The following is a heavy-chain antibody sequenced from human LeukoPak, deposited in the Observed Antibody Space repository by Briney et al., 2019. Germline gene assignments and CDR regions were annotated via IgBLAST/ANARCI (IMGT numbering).Heavy chain of an antibody. D-gene: IGHD3-3*01. CDR2: ISAYNGNT. CDR3: ARCPWSGYYGGFFNGMDV. Sequence: ASVKVSCKASGYTFTSYGISWVRQAPGQGLEWMGWISAYNGNTNYAQELQGRVTMTTDTSTSTAYMELRSLRSDDTAVYYCARCPWSGYYGGFFNGMDVWGQGTTVTVSS. CDR1: GYTFTSYG. J-gene: IGHJ6*02. V-gene: IGHV1-18*01.